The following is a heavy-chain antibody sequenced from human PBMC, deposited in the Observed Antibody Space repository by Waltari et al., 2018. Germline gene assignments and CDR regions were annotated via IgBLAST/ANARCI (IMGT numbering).Heavy chain of an antibody. J-gene: IGHJ4*02. Sequence: QVHLVQSGAEVKKPGASVKVSWTASGYTFTGYNIQWVRRAPGQGLEWMGRINPNSGDTNYAQKFQGRVTLTRDTSINTAYMELSSLKSDDTAVYYCARDLGSDYGNRDYWGQGTLVTVPS. V-gene: IGHV1-2*06. CDR1: GYTFTGYN. CDR3: ARDLGSDYGNRDY. CDR2: INPNSGDT. D-gene: IGHD4-17*01.